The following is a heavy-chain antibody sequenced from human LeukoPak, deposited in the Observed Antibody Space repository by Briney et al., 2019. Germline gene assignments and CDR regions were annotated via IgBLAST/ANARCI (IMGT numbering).Heavy chain of an antibody. Sequence: PSETLSLTCAVSGGSFSSYYWSWIRQPAGKGLEWIGRIYTSGSTNYNPSLKSRVTISVDTPKNQFSLKLRAVTAADTAVYYSARGRAAACSYHFDYWGQGTLVTVSS. CDR2: IYTSGST. D-gene: IGHD6-13*01. J-gene: IGHJ4*02. CDR3: ARGRAAACSYHFDY. CDR1: GGSFSSYY. V-gene: IGHV4-4*07.